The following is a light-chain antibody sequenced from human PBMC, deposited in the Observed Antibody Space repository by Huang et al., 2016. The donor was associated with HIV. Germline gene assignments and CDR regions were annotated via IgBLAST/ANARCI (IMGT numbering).Light chain of an antibody. CDR1: QDIRND. CDR3: LQDYSYPRT. V-gene: IGKV1-6*01. CDR2: ASS. Sequence: AIQMTQSPSSLSASVVDRVTITCRASQDIRNDLGWYQQKPGKAPKFLIYASSNLQNGVPSRVSGSGSGTFFTLTISSLQPEDFATYYCLQDYSYPRTFGQGTKVEVK. J-gene: IGKJ1*01.